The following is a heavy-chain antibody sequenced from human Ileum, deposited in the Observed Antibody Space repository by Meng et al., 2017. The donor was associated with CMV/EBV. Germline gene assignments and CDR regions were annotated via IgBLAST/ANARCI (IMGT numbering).Heavy chain of an antibody. D-gene: IGHD1-26*01. CDR3: ARNRSAFATAYYSGMEV. Sequence: ASVNVSCKASGYTFTDYNMHWVRQAPGQGLEWMGVINPSIGNTRYAHKFQDRVTMTRDTSTNTVYLEMTRLKSEDTARYYCARNRSAFATAYYSGMEVWGQGTTVTVSS. J-gene: IGHJ6*01. CDR1: GYTFTDYN. V-gene: IGHV1-46*01. CDR2: INPSIGNT.